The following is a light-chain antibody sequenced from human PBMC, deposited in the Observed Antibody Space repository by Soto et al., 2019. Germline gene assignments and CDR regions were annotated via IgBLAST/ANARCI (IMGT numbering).Light chain of an antibody. CDR1: QSVSSY. Sequence: EIVFTQSPATLSLSPGERATLSFRASQSVSSYLAWYQQKPGQAPRLLIYDASNRATGIPARFSGSESGTDFTLTISSLEPEDFAVYYCQQRSNWPLTFGQGTRLEIK. CDR3: QQRSNWPLT. CDR2: DAS. V-gene: IGKV3-11*01. J-gene: IGKJ5*01.